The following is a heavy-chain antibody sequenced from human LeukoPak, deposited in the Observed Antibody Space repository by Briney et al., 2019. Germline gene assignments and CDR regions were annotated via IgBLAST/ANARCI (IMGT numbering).Heavy chain of an antibody. J-gene: IGHJ3*02. CDR2: ISGSGGST. Sequence: GSLRLSCAASGLTFSSYAMSWVRQAPGKGLEWVSAISGSGGSTYYADSVKGRFTISRDNSKNTLYLQMNSLRAEDTAVYYCARLGRGGGDDIHAFDIWGQGTMVTVSS. CDR1: GLTFSSYA. D-gene: IGHD2-21*01. V-gene: IGHV3-23*01. CDR3: ARLGRGGGDDIHAFDI.